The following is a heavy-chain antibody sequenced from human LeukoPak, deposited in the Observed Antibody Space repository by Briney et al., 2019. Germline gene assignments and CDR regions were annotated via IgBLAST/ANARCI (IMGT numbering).Heavy chain of an antibody. D-gene: IGHD2-15*01. V-gene: IGHV3-21*01. CDR3: ARINDIDNSCHLDF. Sequence: GGSLRLSCAASGFTFSDYSFNWVRQAPGKGLEWVSSISSSSSYKYYADSLKGRFTISRDNAKNSLYLQVNSLRAEDTAVYYCARINDIDNSCHLDFWGHGTLVTVSS. CDR1: GFTFSDYS. J-gene: IGHJ4*01. CDR2: ISSSSSYK.